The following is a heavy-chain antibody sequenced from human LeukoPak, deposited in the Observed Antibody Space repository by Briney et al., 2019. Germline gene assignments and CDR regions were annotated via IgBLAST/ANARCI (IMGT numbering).Heavy chain of an antibody. V-gene: IGHV4-34*01. Sequence: SETLSLTCAVYGGSFSGYYWSWIRQPPGKGLEWIGEINHSGSTNYNPSLKSRVTISVDTSKNQFSLKLSSVTAADTALYYCARRVYSNWAMDVWGKGTTVTVSS. CDR2: INHSGST. CDR3: ARRVYSNWAMDV. CDR1: GGSFSGYY. J-gene: IGHJ6*03. D-gene: IGHD4-11*01.